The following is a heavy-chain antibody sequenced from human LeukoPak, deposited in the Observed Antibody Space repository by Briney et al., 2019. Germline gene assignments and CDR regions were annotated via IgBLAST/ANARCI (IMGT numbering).Heavy chain of an antibody. CDR1: GGSFSGYY. J-gene: IGHJ4*02. D-gene: IGHD3-22*01. V-gene: IGHV4-34*01. Sequence: SETLSLTCAAYGGSFSGYYWSWIRQPPGKGLEWIGEINHSGSTNYNPSLKSRVTISVDTSKNQFSLKLNSVTAADTAVYYCARGVQDDSSGSHVFDYWGQETLVTVSS. CDR2: INHSGST. CDR3: ARGVQDDSSGSHVFDY.